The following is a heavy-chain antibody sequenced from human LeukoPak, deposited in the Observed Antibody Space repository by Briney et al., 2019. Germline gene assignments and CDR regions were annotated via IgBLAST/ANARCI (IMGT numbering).Heavy chain of an antibody. V-gene: IGHV4-38-2*01. CDR1: GGSFSGYY. D-gene: IGHD3-3*01. Sequence: SETLSLTCAVYGGSFSGYYWGWIRQPPGKGLEWIGSIYHSGSTYYNPSLKSRVTISVDTSKNQFSLKLSSVTAADTAVYYCARIYDFWSGYTGRHFDYWGQGTLVTVSS. CDR3: ARIYDFWSGYTGRHFDY. CDR2: IYHSGST. J-gene: IGHJ4*02.